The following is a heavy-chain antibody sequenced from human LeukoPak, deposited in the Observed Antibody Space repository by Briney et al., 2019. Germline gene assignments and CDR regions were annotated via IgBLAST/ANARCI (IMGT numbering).Heavy chain of an antibody. D-gene: IGHD2-21*02. CDR2: INPSGGST. V-gene: IGHV1-46*01. J-gene: IGHJ3*02. CDR3: ARDELHIVVVTATEPSDAFDI. CDR1: GYTFTSYY. Sequence: ASVKVSCKASGYTFTSYYMHWVRQDPGQGLEWMGIINPSGGSTSYAQKFQGRVTMTRDTSTSTVYMELSSLRSEDTAVYYCARDELHIVVVTATEPSDAFDIWGQGTMVTVSS.